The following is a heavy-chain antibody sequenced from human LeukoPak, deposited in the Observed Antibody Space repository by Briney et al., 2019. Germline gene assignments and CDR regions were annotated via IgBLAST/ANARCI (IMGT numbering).Heavy chain of an antibody. D-gene: IGHD3-22*01. V-gene: IGHV1-46*01. CDR3: ASGQLGDDSSGYYYEDY. Sequence: ASVKVSCKASGYTFTSYYRHWVRQAPGQGLEWMGIINPSGGSTSYAQKFQGRVTMTRDTSTSTVYMELSSLRSEDTAVYYCASGQLGDDSSGYYYEDYWGQGTLVTVSP. J-gene: IGHJ4*02. CDR2: INPSGGST. CDR1: GYTFTSYY.